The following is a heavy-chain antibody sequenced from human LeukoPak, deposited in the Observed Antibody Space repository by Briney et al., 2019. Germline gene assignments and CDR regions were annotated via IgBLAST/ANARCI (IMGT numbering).Heavy chain of an antibody. Sequence: GGSLRLSCAASGFTFSSYWMSWVRQAPGQGLEWVANMKHDGTEKHYVDSVKGRFTISRDNAKNSLDLQMNSLRAEDTAVYFCARRADSSGYSLQYWGQGTLVTVSS. V-gene: IGHV3-7*04. CDR3: ARRADSSGYSLQY. CDR2: MKHDGTEK. D-gene: IGHD3-22*01. CDR1: GFTFSSYW. J-gene: IGHJ4*02.